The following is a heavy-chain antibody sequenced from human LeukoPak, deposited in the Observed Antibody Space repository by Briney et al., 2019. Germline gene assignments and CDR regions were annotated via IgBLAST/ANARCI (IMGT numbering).Heavy chain of an antibody. D-gene: IGHD2-2*01. CDR1: GYSFTTYW. CDR2: IYPGDSDT. V-gene: IGHV5-51*01. CDR3: ARQGYCSSTSCTLRNWFDP. J-gene: IGHJ5*02. Sequence: GESLKISCKGSGYSFTTYWIAWVRQRPGKGLEWMGIIYPGDSDTRYSPSFQGQVTISADKSISTAYLQWSSLKASDTAMYYCARQGYCSSTSCTLRNWFDPWGQGTLVTVSS.